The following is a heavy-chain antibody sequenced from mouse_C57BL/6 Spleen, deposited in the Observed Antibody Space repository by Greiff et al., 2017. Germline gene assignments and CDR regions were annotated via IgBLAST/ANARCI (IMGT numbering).Heavy chain of an antibody. Sequence: EVKLVESGPGLVKPSQSLSLTCSVTGYSITSGDYRYWLRQLPGNQLELVGFISYDGSNNYNPSLNNRIPITRDTSKNQYFLKLNSVTTENTATYYSARVGTTVVLDYWGQGTTLTVSS. V-gene: IGHV3-6*01. CDR2: ISYDGSN. CDR3: ARVGTTVVLDY. J-gene: IGHJ2*01. D-gene: IGHD1-1*01. CDR1: GYSITSGDY.